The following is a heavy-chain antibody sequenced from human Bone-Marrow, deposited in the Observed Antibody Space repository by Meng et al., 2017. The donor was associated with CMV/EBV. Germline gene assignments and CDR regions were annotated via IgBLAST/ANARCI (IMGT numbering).Heavy chain of an antibody. D-gene: IGHD2-2*01. CDR2: INHSGST. CDR1: GASFSGYY. J-gene: IGHJ5*02. Sequence: GSLRLSCAVYGASFSGYYWSWIRQPPGKGLEWIGEINHSGSTNYNPSLKSRVTISVDTSKNQFSLKLSSVTAADTAVYYCARASRYCSSTSCSGWFAPWGPGNLVNVSS. CDR3: ARASRYCSSTSCSGWFAP. V-gene: IGHV4-34*01.